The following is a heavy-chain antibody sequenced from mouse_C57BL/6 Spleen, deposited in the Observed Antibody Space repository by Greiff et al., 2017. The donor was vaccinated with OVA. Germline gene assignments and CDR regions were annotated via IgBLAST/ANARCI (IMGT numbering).Heavy chain of an antibody. CDR1: GYTFTSYW. CDR2: IHPNSGST. D-gene: IGHD2-1*01. Sequence: VQLQQPGAELVKPGASVKLSCKASGYTFTSYWMHWVKQRPGQGLEWIGMIHPNSGSTNYNEKFKSKATLTVDKSSSTAYMQLSSLTSEDSAVYYCARSYGNYVGYFDYWGQGTTLTVSS. CDR3: ARSYGNYVGYFDY. V-gene: IGHV1-64*01. J-gene: IGHJ2*01.